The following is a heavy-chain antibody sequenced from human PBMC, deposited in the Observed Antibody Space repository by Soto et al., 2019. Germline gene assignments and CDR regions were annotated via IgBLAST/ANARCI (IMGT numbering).Heavy chain of an antibody. Sequence: QVQLVQSGAEVKKPGSSVKVSCRASGGTFSTYTISWVRRAPGQGLEWMGRIIPILGIANYAQKFQGRLTITADKSTSTAYMELSSLRSEDTAVYYCARDKACISTTCYGHLDYWGQGTLVTVSS. D-gene: IGHD2-2*01. J-gene: IGHJ4*02. CDR2: IIPILGIA. CDR1: GGTFSTYT. CDR3: ARDKACISTTCYGHLDY. V-gene: IGHV1-69*08.